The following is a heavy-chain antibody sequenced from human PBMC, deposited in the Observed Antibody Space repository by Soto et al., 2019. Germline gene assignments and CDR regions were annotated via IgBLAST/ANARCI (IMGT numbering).Heavy chain of an antibody. CDR1: GGTFSTHA. Sequence: SVKVSCKASGGTFSTHAIIWVRQAPGHGLEWMGGIIPISGTTYYTQKFLGRVTITADEPTSTAFMELSSLKSEDTAVFYCARGYCSGGNCYSGMDVWGQGTTVTVSS. CDR2: IIPISGTT. D-gene: IGHD2-15*01. J-gene: IGHJ6*02. CDR3: ARGYCSGGNCYSGMDV. V-gene: IGHV1-69*13.